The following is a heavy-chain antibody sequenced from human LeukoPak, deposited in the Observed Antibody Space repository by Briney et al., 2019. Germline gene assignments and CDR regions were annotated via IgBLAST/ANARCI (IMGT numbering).Heavy chain of an antibody. Sequence: SVKVSRKASGYTFTSYGISWVRQAPGQGLEWMGGIIPIFGTANYAQKFQGRVTITADESTSTAYMELSSLRSEDTAVYYCARPIHERPVPAAYYYMDVWGKGTTVTVSS. CDR3: ARPIHERPVPAAYYYMDV. CDR1: GYTFTSYG. V-gene: IGHV1-69*13. D-gene: IGHD2-2*01. CDR2: IIPIFGTA. J-gene: IGHJ6*03.